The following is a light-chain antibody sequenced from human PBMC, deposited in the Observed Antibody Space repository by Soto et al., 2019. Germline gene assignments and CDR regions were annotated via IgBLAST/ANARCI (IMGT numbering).Light chain of an antibody. J-gene: IGKJ1*01. Sequence: EILLTDFPGTLSMLRGEGAGRSCRASQSVSSNLAWYQQKPGQAPRLLIYGASNRATGIPDRFSGSGSGTDFTLTISRLEPEDFAVYYCQQYGSSGTFGQGTKV. CDR2: GAS. CDR3: QQYGSSGT. CDR1: QSVSSN. V-gene: IGKV3-20*01.